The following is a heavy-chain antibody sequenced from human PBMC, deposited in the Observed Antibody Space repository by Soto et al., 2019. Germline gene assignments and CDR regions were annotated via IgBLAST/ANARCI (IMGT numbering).Heavy chain of an antibody. V-gene: IGHV4-34*01. CDR1: GGSFSGYY. J-gene: IGHJ4*02. CDR3: AKEAGFAPGLSWGTVHFDY. CDR2: INHSGST. D-gene: IGHD6-13*01. Sequence: PSETLSLTCAVYGGSFSGYYWSWIRQPPGKGLEWIGEINHSGSTNYNPSLKSRVTISVDTSKNQFSLKLSSVTAADTAVYYCAKEAGFAPGLSWGTVHFDYWGQGTLVTVSS.